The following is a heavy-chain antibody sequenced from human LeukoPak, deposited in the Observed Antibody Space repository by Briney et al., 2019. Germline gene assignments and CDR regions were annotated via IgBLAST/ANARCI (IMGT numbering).Heavy chain of an antibody. CDR2: INHSGGA. D-gene: IGHD4-17*01. J-gene: IGHJ4*02. CDR3: ARGQGTVTTH. V-gene: IGHV4-34*01. CDR1: GGSFSGYY. Sequence: SETLSLTCAVYGGSFSGYYWSWIRQPPGKGLEWIGEINHSGGANYNPSLKSRVTISLDTSKNQFSLKLSSVTAADTALYYCARGQGTVTTHWGQGTLVTVSS.